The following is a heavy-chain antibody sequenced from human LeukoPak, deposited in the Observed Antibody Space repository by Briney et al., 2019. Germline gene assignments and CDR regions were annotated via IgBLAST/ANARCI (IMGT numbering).Heavy chain of an antibody. V-gene: IGHV4-59*10. CDR2: VYTSGST. CDR3: ARGQGGGLFEY. CDR1: GGSFSGYY. J-gene: IGHJ4*02. D-gene: IGHD3/OR15-3a*01. Sequence: SETLSLTCAVYGGSFSGYYWNWIRQPAGKGLEWIGRVYTSGSTNYNPSLKSRVTMSIDTSKNQFSLNLSSVTAADTAVYYCARGQGGGLFEYWGQGTLVTVSS.